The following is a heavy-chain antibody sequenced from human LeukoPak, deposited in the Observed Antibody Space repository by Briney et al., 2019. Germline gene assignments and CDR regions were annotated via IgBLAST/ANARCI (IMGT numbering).Heavy chain of an antibody. CDR1: GGSISSSSYY. CDR3: ARGHREYYDFWSGYYTGLTPTKNWFDP. J-gene: IGHJ5*02. Sequence: SETLSLTCTVSGGSISSSSYYWSWIRQPPGKGLEWIGEINHSGSTNYNPSLKSRVTISVDTSKNQFSLKLSSVTAADTAVCYCARGHREYYDFWSGYYTGLTPTKNWFDPWGQGTLVTVSS. V-gene: IGHV4-39*07. CDR2: INHSGST. D-gene: IGHD3-3*01.